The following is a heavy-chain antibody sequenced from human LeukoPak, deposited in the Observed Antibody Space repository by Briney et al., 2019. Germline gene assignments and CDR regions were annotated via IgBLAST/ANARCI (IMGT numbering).Heavy chain of an antibody. D-gene: IGHD5-18*01. J-gene: IGHJ4*02. Sequence: GGSLRLSCAASGFTFSSYSMNWVRQAPGKGLEWVSSISSSSSYIYYADSVKGRFTISRDNAKNSLYLQMNSLRAEDTAVYHCARDPESYERPFDYWGQGTLVTVSS. V-gene: IGHV3-21*01. CDR3: ARDPESYERPFDY. CDR2: ISSSSSYI. CDR1: GFTFSSYS.